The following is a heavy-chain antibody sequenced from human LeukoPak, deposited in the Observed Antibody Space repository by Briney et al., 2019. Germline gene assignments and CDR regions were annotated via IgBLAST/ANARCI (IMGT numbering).Heavy chain of an antibody. J-gene: IGHJ5*02. CDR1: GGSFSGYY. CDR3: ARASLAVADRGSGYNWFDP. V-gene: IGHV4-34*01. D-gene: IGHD6-19*01. Sequence: SETLSLTCAVYGGSFSGYYWSWIRQPPGKGLEWIGEINHSGSTNYNPSLKSRVTISVDTSKNRFSLKLSSVTAADTAVYYCARASLAVADRGSGYNWFDPWGQGTLVTVSS. CDR2: INHSGST.